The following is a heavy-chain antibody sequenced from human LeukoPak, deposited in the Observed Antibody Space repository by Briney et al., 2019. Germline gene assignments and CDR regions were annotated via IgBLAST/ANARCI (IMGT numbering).Heavy chain of an antibody. D-gene: IGHD6-19*01. J-gene: IGHJ5*02. CDR2: INPDSGGT. V-gene: IGHV1-2*02. CDR1: GYTFSDYY. Sequence: ASVKVSCKASGYTFSDYYMHWVRQAPGQGLEWMGWINPDSGGTKYAQKFQDRVTITRNTSISTAYMELSSLRSEDTAVYYCARRGIAVAGSSWFDPWGQGTLVTVSS. CDR3: ARRGIAVAGSSWFDP.